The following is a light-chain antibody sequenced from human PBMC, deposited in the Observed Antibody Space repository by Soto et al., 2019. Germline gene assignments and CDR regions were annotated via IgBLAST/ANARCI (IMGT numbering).Light chain of an antibody. Sequence: EIMMTQSPATLSVSPGERATLSCRASQSVSSNLAWYQQKPGQAPRLLIYGASTRATGIPARFSGSVSGTECTLTISSLQSEDFAVYYCQQYNNWPPSITFGQGTRLEIK. CDR1: QSVSSN. J-gene: IGKJ5*01. V-gene: IGKV3-15*01. CDR3: QQYNNWPPSIT. CDR2: GAS.